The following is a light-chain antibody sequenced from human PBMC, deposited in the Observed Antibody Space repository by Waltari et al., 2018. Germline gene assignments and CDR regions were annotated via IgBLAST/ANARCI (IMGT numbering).Light chain of an antibody. V-gene: IGLV1-44*01. CDR3: AAWDDGLSGPGWV. CDR2: NSN. Sequence: QSLLTQPPSVSGTPGQRVTISCSGSSSNIGGNPVNWYQQLPGTAPKLLIYNSNQLPSGVPYRFSGSKSGTSASLAISGLQSEDEAHYYCAAWDDGLSGPGWVFGTGTEVIVL. J-gene: IGLJ1*01. CDR1: SSNIGGNP.